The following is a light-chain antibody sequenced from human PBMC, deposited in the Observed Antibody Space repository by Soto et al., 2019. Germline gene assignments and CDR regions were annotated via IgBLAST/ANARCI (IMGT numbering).Light chain of an antibody. CDR2: ADN. CDR1: SSNIGIHY. Sequence: QAVLTQPPSVSAAPGQKVTISCSGSSSNIGIHYVSWYQLLPGTAPKLLTYADNRRPSGIPDRFSGSKSGTSATLDITGLQTGDEADYYCGTWDSSLSSEVFGSGTKLTVL. CDR3: GTWDSSLSSEV. V-gene: IGLV1-51*02. J-gene: IGLJ1*01.